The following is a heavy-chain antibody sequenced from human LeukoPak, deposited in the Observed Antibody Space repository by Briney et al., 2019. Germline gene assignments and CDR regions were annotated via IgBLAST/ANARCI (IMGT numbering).Heavy chain of an antibody. CDR2: IIPILGIA. D-gene: IGHD3-10*01. Sequence: SVKVSCKASGGTFSSYAISWVRQAPGQGLEWMGRIIPILGIANYEQKFQGRVTITADKSTSTAYMELSSLRSEDTAVYYCARDRYYGSGSPNPNWFDPWGQGTLVTVSS. J-gene: IGHJ5*02. CDR1: GGTFSSYA. CDR3: ARDRYYGSGSPNPNWFDP. V-gene: IGHV1-69*04.